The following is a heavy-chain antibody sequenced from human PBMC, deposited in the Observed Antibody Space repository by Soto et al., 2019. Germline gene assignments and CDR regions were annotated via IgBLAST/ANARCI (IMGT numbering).Heavy chain of an antibody. CDR1: GYTFTAYA. Sequence: QVQLVQSGAEEKKPGASVKVSCKASGYTFTAYAMRWVRQAPGQRLEWMGWINAGNGNTKYSQKFQGRVTITRDTSASTAYMELSRLRSEDTAVYYCASAVAVPADFDYWGQGTLVTVSS. CDR3: ASAVAVPADFDY. D-gene: IGHD6-19*01. CDR2: INAGNGNT. J-gene: IGHJ4*02. V-gene: IGHV1-3*05.